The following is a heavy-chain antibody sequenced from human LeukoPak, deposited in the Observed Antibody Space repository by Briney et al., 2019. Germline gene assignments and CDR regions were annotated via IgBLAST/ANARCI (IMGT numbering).Heavy chain of an antibody. J-gene: IGHJ4*02. CDR1: GGSITSYY. CDR3: ASAHYDPLRLDY. Sequence: SETLSLTCSVSGGSITSYYWSWIRQPPGKGLEWIGYISDTGSTNQNPSLKSRVTISVDTSKNQFSLKLSSVTAADTAVYYCASAHYDPLRLDYWGQATLVTVSS. V-gene: IGHV4-59*01. D-gene: IGHD3-16*01. CDR2: ISDTGST.